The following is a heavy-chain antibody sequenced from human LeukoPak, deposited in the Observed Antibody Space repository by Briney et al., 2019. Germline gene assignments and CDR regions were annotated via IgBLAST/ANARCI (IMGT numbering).Heavy chain of an antibody. CDR1: GGSISSYY. J-gene: IGHJ4*02. V-gene: IGHV4-59*01. D-gene: IGHD3-3*02. Sequence: SETLSLTCTVSGGSISSYYWSWIRQPPGKGLEWIGHIYYSGSTNYNPSLKSRVTISVDTSKNQFSLKLSSVTAADTAVYYCARGSIFGVVISPSFDYWGQGTLVTVSS. CDR3: ARGSIFGVVISPSFDY. CDR2: IYYSGST.